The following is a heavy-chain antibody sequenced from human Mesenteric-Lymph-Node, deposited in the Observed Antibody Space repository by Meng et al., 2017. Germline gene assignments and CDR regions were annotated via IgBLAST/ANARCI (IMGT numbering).Heavy chain of an antibody. CDR1: GGSFSGYY. V-gene: IGHV4-34*01. CDR3: ARGGRYYDILTGYYNYVDY. D-gene: IGHD3-9*01. J-gene: IGHJ4*02. Sequence: SETLSLTCAVYGGSFSGYYWSWIRQPPGKGLEWIGEINHSGSTNYNPSLKSRVTISVDTSKNQFPLKLCSVTDADTAVYYCARGGRYYDILTGYYNYVDYWGQGTLVTVSS. CDR2: INHSGST.